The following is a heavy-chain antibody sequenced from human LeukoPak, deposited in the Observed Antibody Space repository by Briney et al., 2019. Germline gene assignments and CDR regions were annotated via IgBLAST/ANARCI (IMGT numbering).Heavy chain of an antibody. CDR1: EFTFSRYE. CDR3: VRGMVRGHYYYMDV. D-gene: IGHD3-10*01. Sequence: GGSLRLSCTASEFTFSRYEMNWVRQAPGKGLEWISYISTSGTAIKSADSVTGRFTISRGNANNSLYLQMNSLRVEDTGVYYCVRGMVRGHYYYMDVWGKGTTVTISS. V-gene: IGHV3-48*03. CDR2: ISTSGTAI. J-gene: IGHJ6*03.